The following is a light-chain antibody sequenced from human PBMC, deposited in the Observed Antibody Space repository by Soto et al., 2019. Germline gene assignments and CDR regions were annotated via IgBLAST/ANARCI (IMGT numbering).Light chain of an antibody. CDR2: DVS. Sequence: DIQMTQSPSTLSSSVGDRVTITCRASQSLSGRLAWYQQRPGQAPKLLIYDVSTLESGVPSRFSGTGTGSGTEFTISISDLEPDDVATYYYQQDNYYSTFGGGTKVEVK. V-gene: IGKV1-5*01. CDR1: QSLSGR. J-gene: IGKJ4*02. CDR3: QQDNYYST.